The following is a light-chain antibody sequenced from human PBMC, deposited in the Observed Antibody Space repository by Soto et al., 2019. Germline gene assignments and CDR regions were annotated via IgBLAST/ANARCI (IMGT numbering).Light chain of an antibody. CDR2: DAS. Sequence: EIVLTQSPATLSLSPGERATLSCRASQSISTYLAWYQQKPGQAPRLLIYDASNRAPGIPARISGRGSGTDFTLTISSLEPEDFAIYYCQQRANGVTFGPGTKVDIK. J-gene: IGKJ3*01. V-gene: IGKV3-11*01. CDR1: QSISTY. CDR3: QQRANGVT.